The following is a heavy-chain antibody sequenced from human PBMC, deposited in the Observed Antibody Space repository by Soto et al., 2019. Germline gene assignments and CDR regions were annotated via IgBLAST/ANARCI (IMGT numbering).Heavy chain of an antibody. Sequence: PGGSLRLSCAASGFTFSDYSMSWIRQAPGKGLEWLAFIDSRGRTLSYADSVKGRFTISRDNAKNSLYLQMHSLRADDTAVYYCARQAARNYIDSWGQGDVVNVSS. D-gene: IGHD6-6*01. V-gene: IGHV3-11*01. J-gene: IGHJ4*02. CDR1: GFTFSDYS. CDR2: IDSRGRTL. CDR3: ARQAARNYIDS.